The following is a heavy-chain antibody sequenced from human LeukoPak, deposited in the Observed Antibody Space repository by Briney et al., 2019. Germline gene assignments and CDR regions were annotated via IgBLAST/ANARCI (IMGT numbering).Heavy chain of an antibody. CDR2: ISGSGGST. V-gene: IGHV3-23*01. Sequence: GGSLRLSCAASGFTFSSYAMSWVRQAPGKGLEWVSAISGSGGSTYYADSMKGRFTISRDNSKNTLYLQMNSLGAEDTAVYYCAKEKRGVRGTFDYWGQGTLVTVSS. D-gene: IGHD3-10*01. J-gene: IGHJ4*02. CDR3: AKEKRGVRGTFDY. CDR1: GFTFSSYA.